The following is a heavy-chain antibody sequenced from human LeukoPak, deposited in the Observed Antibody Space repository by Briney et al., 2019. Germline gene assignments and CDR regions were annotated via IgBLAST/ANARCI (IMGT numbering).Heavy chain of an antibody. CDR3: TTDNGWGLPTDY. V-gene: IGHV3-15*01. CDR2: IKSKTDGGTT. Sequence: GGSLRLSCAASGFTFSNAWMSWVRQAPGKGLEWVGRIKSKTDGGTTDYAAPVKGRFTISRDDSKNTLYLQMNSLKTEDTAVYYCTTDNGWGLPTDYWGQGTLVTVSS. CDR1: GFTFSNAW. J-gene: IGHJ4*02. D-gene: IGHD2-15*01.